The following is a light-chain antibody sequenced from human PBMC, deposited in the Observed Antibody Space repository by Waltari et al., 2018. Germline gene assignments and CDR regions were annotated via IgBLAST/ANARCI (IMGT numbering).Light chain of an antibody. J-gene: IGKJ1*01. CDR1: QSVSRT. CDR2: DAS. V-gene: IGKV3-20*01. Sequence: MVLTQSPGTLSLSPGERATLSCRASQSVSRTIAWYQQKPGQDPRLLIYDASTRATGIPDRFSGSGSGTDFSLTISRLEPEDFAVYYCQKYGTLPATFGQGTKVEIK. CDR3: QKYGTLPAT.